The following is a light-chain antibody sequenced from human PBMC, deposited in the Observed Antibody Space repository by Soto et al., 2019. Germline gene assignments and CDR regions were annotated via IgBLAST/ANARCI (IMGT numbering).Light chain of an antibody. V-gene: IGKV3-15*01. CDR3: QQYNNWPPIT. Sequence: EIVMTQSPATLSVSPGERATLSCRASQSVSSNLAWYQQKPGQAPRLLIYDASTRATGIPDRFSGSGSGTEFTLTISSQQSEDFAVYYCQQYNNWPPITFGQGTKLEIK. J-gene: IGKJ2*01. CDR2: DAS. CDR1: QSVSSN.